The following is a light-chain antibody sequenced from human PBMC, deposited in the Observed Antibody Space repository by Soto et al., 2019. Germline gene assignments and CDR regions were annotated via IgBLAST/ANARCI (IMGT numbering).Light chain of an antibody. V-gene: IGKV3-15*01. Sequence: KVMTQSPATLSMSPGERATLSCRASQSVGSFLAWYQQQPGQAPRLLIYGASTRATGIPARFSGSGSGTEFTLTISSLQSEDFAVYYCQQYTNWPSWTFGQGTKVE. CDR3: QQYTNWPSWT. CDR2: GAS. J-gene: IGKJ1*01. CDR1: QSVGSF.